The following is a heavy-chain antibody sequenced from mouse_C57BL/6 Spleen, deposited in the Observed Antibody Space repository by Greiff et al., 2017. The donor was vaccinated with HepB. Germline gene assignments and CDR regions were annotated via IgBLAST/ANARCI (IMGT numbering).Heavy chain of an antibody. J-gene: IGHJ4*01. CDR3: ARYGGY. CDR1: GFTFSSYA. Sequence: EVQGVESGGGLVKSGGSLKLSCAASGFTFSSYAMSWVRQTPEKRLEWVATISDGGSYTYYPDTVKGRFTISRDNAKNNLYLQMSHLKSEDTAMYYCARYGGYWSQVACVT. V-gene: IGHV5-4*01. CDR2: ISDGGSYT. D-gene: IGHD1-1*01.